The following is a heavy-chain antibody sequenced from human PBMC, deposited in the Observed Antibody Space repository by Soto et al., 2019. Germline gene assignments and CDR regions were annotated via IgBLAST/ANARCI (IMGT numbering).Heavy chain of an antibody. Sequence: LSLTCTVSGCSITSYYWSWIRHPPGKGLEWIGYIYFSGSTNYNPSLKSRVTMSVDTSKNQFSLNLSSVTAADTAVYYCASLPLAAAGTWWFDPWGQGTLVTVSS. CDR1: GCSITSYY. CDR3: ASLPLAAAGTWWFDP. J-gene: IGHJ5*02. CDR2: IYFSGST. D-gene: IGHD6-13*01. V-gene: IGHV4-59*01.